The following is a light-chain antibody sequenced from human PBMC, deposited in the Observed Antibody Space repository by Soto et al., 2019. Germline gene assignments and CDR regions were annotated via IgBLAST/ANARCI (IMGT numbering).Light chain of an antibody. CDR1: QSVTSSY. J-gene: IGKJ1*01. CDR3: QQYSSSSWT. V-gene: IGKV3-20*01. Sequence: EVVLTQSPGTLSLSPGERATLSCRASQSVTSSYLAWYQQKPGQAPRLLIYGASSRVTGIPDRFSGSGSGTDFTLTIGRLEPEDFAVYYCQQYSSSSWTFGQGTNVEIK. CDR2: GAS.